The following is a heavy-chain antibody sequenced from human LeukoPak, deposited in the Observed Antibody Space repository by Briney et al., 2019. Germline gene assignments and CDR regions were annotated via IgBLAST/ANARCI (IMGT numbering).Heavy chain of an antibody. Sequence: SETLSLTCTVSGDSISSTYFWAWIRQPPGTGLEWIATIDHNGNTYYNPFLKSRVTISVDRSRNQFSLKLTSVTAADTAVYYCARLGYCSGGSCHHDYWGQGTLVTVS. J-gene: IGHJ4*02. D-gene: IGHD2-15*01. CDR3: ARLGYCSGGSCHHDY. CDR1: GDSISSTYF. CDR2: IDHNGNT. V-gene: IGHV4-38-2*02.